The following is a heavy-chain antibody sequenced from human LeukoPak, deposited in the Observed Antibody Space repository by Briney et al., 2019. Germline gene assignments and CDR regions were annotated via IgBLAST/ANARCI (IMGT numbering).Heavy chain of an antibody. CDR3: ASLTGIAAA. D-gene: IGHD6-13*01. CDR2: VYYSGST. V-gene: IGHV4-59*01. J-gene: IGHJ4*02. CDR1: GDSISSDY. Sequence: SETLSLTCTISGDSISSDYWSWIRQPPGKGLEWIGYVYYSGSTNYNPSLKRRVTISVDTSQFSLKLSSVTAADTAVYYCASLTGIAAAWGQGTLVTVSS.